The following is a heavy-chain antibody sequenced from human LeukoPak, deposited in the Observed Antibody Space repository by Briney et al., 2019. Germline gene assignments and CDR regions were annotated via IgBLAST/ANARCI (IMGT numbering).Heavy chain of an antibody. D-gene: IGHD4-17*01. J-gene: IGHJ6*03. CDR1: GGSISSGSYY. Sequence: SETLSLTCTVSGGSISSGSYYWSWIRQPAGKGLEWIGRIYTSGSTNYNPSLKSRVTISVDTSKNQFSLKLSSVTAADTAVYYCARSGYYGDWNYYYYYMDVWGKGTTVTISS. V-gene: IGHV4-61*02. CDR3: ARSGYYGDWNYYYYYMDV. CDR2: IYTSGST.